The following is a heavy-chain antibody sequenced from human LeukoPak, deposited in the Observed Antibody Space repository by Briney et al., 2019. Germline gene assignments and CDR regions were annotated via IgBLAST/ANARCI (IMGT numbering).Heavy chain of an antibody. D-gene: IGHD6-6*01. Sequence: GESLKISCKGSGYSFTKSWIGWVRQMPGKGLERMGIIYPGDSDTRYSPSFQGQVTFSADKSISTAYLQWSSLKASDTAIYYCARRPEAARREYFFDYWGQGTLVTVSS. J-gene: IGHJ4*02. V-gene: IGHV5-51*01. CDR1: GYSFTKSW. CDR3: ARRPEAARREYFFDY. CDR2: IYPGDSDT.